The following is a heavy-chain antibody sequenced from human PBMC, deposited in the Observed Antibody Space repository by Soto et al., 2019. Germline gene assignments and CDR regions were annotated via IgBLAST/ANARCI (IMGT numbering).Heavy chain of an antibody. Sequence: ASVKVSCKASGYTFTSYDINWVRQAAGQGLEWMGWMNPNSGNTGYAQKFQGRVTMTRNTSISTAYMELSSLRSEDTAVYYCARVFYGDLNFFDYWGQGTLVTVSS. CDR2: MNPNSGNT. CDR1: GYTFTSYD. J-gene: IGHJ4*02. V-gene: IGHV1-8*01. CDR3: ARVFYGDLNFFDY. D-gene: IGHD4-17*01.